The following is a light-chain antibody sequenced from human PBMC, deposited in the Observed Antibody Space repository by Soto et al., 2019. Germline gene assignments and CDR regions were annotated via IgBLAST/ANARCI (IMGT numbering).Light chain of an antibody. J-gene: IGKJ4*01. CDR3: QQTDDFPLT. CDR2: ATS. V-gene: IGKV1D-12*01. CDR1: QGIYSR. Sequence: DIQMTQSPSSVSASVGDTVTITCRASQGIYSRLAWYQQKPGKAPELLIYATSNLQNGVPSRFSGSGFGTDFNLSISSLQPEDSASYFCQQTDDFPLTFGGGTKVEI.